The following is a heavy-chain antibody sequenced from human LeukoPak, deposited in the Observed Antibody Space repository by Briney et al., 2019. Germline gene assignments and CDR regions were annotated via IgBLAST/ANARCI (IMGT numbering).Heavy chain of an antibody. CDR2: TYYRSKWYN. Sequence: SQTLSLTCVVSGDSVSSKNGAWNWIRQSPSRGLEWLGRTYYRSKWYNDYAESMEGRMTISQDTSKNQYALHLNSVTPDDTAVYYCARDFGTTGWHTFDYWGQGTLVTVSS. CDR1: GDSVSSKNGA. V-gene: IGHV6-1*01. J-gene: IGHJ4*02. CDR3: ARDFGTTGWHTFDY. D-gene: IGHD6-19*01.